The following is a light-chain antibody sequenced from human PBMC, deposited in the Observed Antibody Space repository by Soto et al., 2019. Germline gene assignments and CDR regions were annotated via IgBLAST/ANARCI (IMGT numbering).Light chain of an antibody. CDR3: QLYGISPPT. CDR1: QSVSSNY. Sequence: EIVLTQSPGTLSLSPGERGTLSCRASQSVSSNYLAWYQQKPGQAPRLLIYGASSRATGIPDRFSGSGSGTDFTLTISRLEPEDFAVYYCQLYGISPPTFGQGTKVDI. J-gene: IGKJ1*01. CDR2: GAS. V-gene: IGKV3-20*01.